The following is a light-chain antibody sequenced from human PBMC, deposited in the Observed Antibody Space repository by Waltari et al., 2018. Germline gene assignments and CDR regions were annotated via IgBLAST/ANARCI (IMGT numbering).Light chain of an antibody. CDR3: QQYYSSPRT. V-gene: IGKV4-1*01. CDR2: WAS. CDR1: QSVLYSSNNQNY. J-gene: IGKJ1*01. Sequence: DIVMTQSPDSLAVSLGERANITCKSSQSVLYSSNNQNYLAWYQQKPGQPPKLLISWASTRESGVPDRFSGSGSGTDFTLTISSLQAEDVAVYYCQQYYSSPRTFGQGTKVEIK.